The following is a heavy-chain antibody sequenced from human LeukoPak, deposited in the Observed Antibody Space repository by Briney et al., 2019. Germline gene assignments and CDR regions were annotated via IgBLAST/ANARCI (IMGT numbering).Heavy chain of an antibody. Sequence: ASVKVSCKASGYTFTSYAMHWVRQAPGQRLEWMGWISAYNGNTNYAQKLQGRVTMTEDTSTDTAYMELSSLRSEDTAVYYCATSGIAAAAAFDYWGQGTLVTVSS. V-gene: IGHV1-3*01. CDR1: GYTFTSYA. CDR2: ISAYNGNT. D-gene: IGHD6-13*01. J-gene: IGHJ4*02. CDR3: ATSGIAAAAAFDY.